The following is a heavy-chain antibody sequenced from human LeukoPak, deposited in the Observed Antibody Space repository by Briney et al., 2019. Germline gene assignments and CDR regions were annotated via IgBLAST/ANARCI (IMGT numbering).Heavy chain of an antibody. CDR1: GYTFTSYD. CDR2: MNPNSGNT. Sequence: GASVKVSCKASGYTFTSYDINWVRQATGQGLEWMGWMNPNSGNTGYAQKFQGRVTMTRNTSISTAYMELGSLRSEDTAVYYCARWTSSTNRNYYYYYGMDVWGQGTTVTVSS. CDR3: ARWTSSTNRNYYYYYGMDV. D-gene: IGHD2-2*01. J-gene: IGHJ6*02. V-gene: IGHV1-8*01.